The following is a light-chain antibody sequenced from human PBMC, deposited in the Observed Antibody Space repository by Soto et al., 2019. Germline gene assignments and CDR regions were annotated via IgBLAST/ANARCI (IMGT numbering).Light chain of an antibody. Sequence: QSALTQPASVSGSPGQSITISCTGTTSDVGGYNYVSWFQQYPGKAPKLKIYEVSNRPSGVSNRFSGSKSGNTASLTISDRQAEDEADYYCTSYTSSSTWVFGGGTKLTVL. J-gene: IGLJ3*02. CDR3: TSYTSSSTWV. V-gene: IGLV2-14*01. CDR1: TSDVGGYNY. CDR2: EVS.